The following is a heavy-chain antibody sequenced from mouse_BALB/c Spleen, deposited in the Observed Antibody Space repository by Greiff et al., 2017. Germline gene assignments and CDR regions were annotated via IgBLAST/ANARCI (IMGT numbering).Heavy chain of an antibody. CDR1: GYTFTSYW. V-gene: IGHV1-7*01. D-gene: IGHD2-14*01. J-gene: IGHJ4*01. CDR3: ARGRYDGYAMDY. CDR2: INPSTGYT. Sequence: QVQLKESGAELAKPGASVKMSCKASGYTFTSYWMHWVKQRPGQGLEWIGYINPSTGYTEYNQKFKDKATLTADKSSSTAYMQLSSLTSEDSAVYYCARGRYDGYAMDYWGQGTSVTVSS.